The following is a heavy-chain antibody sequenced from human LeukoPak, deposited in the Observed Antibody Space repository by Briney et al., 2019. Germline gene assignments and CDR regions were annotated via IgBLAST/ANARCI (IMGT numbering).Heavy chain of an antibody. Sequence: PSETLSLTCSVSGYSITSTSFWAWIRQTPGKGLEWIGSINHLGSAYYNPSLESRVTISVDTSKNHFSLNLKSVTAADTAVYYCARDLSSSWYGEDYWGQGTLVTVSS. J-gene: IGHJ4*02. CDR3: ARDLSSSWYGEDY. V-gene: IGHV4-38-2*02. CDR2: INHLGSA. D-gene: IGHD6-13*01. CDR1: GYSITSTSF.